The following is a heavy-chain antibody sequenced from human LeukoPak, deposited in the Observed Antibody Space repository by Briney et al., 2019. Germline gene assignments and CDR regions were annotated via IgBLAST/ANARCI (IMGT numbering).Heavy chain of an antibody. J-gene: IGHJ4*02. V-gene: IGHV3-30*18. Sequence: GGSLRLSCAASGFTFSSYGIHWVHQAPGKGLEWVAVISYDGSNKFYADSVKGRLTISRDNSKNTLYLQMNSLRAEDTAVYYCAKDPKLRYFDWLSYYFDYWGQGTLVTVSS. CDR2: ISYDGSNK. CDR3: AKDPKLRYFDWLSYYFDY. D-gene: IGHD3-9*01. CDR1: GFTFSSYG.